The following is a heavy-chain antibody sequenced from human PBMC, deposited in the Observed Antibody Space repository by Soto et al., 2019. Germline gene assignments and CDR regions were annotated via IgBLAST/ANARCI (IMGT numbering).Heavy chain of an antibody. Sequence: ESGPTLVNPTQTLTLTCSFSGFSLITIGLGVGWIRQPPGKALEWLALIYWNDDKRYSPSLKSRLTITKDTSKNQVVLTMTNMDPVDTATYYCAHGSVGARFRSTAMVIWVYWGQGTLVTVSS. J-gene: IGHJ4*02. D-gene: IGHD5-18*01. V-gene: IGHV2-5*01. CDR3: AHGSVGARFRSTAMVIWVY. CDR1: GFSLITIGLG. CDR2: IYWNDDK.